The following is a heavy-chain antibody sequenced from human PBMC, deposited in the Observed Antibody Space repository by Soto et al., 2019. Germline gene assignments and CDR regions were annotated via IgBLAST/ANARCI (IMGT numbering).Heavy chain of an antibody. V-gene: IGHV4-31*03. CDR3: TTMDRRWFDP. Sequence: QMQLQESGPGLVKPSQTLSLTCTVSGGSINSGGYYWTWIRQRPGKGLEWIGFISYTGSTYYSASLKSRTVISVDTSRNQFSLRLASVTAADTAIYYCTTMDRRWFDPRGPGAPVIVSS. J-gene: IGHJ5*02. CDR2: ISYTGST. D-gene: IGHD3-10*01. CDR1: GGSINSGGYY.